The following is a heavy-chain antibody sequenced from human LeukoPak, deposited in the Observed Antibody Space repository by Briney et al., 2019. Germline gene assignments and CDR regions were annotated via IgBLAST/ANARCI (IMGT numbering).Heavy chain of an antibody. CDR1: GYTFTDYY. CDR2: INPNSGGT. V-gene: IGHV1-2*02. D-gene: IGHD3-10*01. J-gene: IGHJ4*02. CDR3: ARARMSLGDFDY. Sequence: GASVKVSCKASGYTFTDYYMHWVRQAPGQGLEWMGWINPNSGGTNYAQKFQGRVTMTSDTSLSTAYMELSRLRSDDTALYYCARARMSLGDFDYWGQGTLVTVSS.